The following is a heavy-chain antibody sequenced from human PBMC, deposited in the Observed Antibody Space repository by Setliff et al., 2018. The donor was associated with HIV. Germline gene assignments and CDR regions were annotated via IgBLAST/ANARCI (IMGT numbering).Heavy chain of an antibody. CDR2: IYYSGST. V-gene: IGHV4-59*08. Sequence: SETLSLTCTVSGGSISSYYWSWIRQPPGKGLEWIGYIYYSGSTYYNPSLRSRISVSVDTSKSQFSLTLSSVTAADTAVYYCARHGFSMLMGMDVFDIWGQGTMVT. D-gene: IGHD3-10*02. CDR3: ARHGFSMLMGMDVFDI. CDR1: GGSISSYY. J-gene: IGHJ3*02.